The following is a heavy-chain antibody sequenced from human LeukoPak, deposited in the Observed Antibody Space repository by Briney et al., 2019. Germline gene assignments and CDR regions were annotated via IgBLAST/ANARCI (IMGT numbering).Heavy chain of an antibody. CDR2: INQSGSA. Sequence: SDTLSLTCAVSVESFSEYYWSWIRQSPGKGLEWIGEINQSGSANYNPSLKSRVTISLDTSKKQFSLKLSSVAAADTAVYYCARGVWDTAMAGYYYYYMDVWGKGTTVTVSS. J-gene: IGHJ6*03. V-gene: IGHV4-34*01. CDR1: VESFSEYY. CDR3: ARGVWDTAMAGYYYYYMDV. D-gene: IGHD5-18*01.